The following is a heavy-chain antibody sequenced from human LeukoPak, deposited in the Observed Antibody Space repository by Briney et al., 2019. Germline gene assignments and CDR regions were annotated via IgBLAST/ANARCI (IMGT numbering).Heavy chain of an antibody. Sequence: GASVKVSCKASGYTFTSYYMHWVRQAPGQGLEWMGIINPSGGSTNYAQKLQGRVTMTTDTSTSTAYMELRSLRSDDTAVYYCARDLFEWELLEHGFDYWGQGTLVTVSS. J-gene: IGHJ4*02. CDR3: ARDLFEWELLEHGFDY. V-gene: IGHV1-46*01. CDR2: INPSGGST. D-gene: IGHD1-26*01. CDR1: GYTFTSYY.